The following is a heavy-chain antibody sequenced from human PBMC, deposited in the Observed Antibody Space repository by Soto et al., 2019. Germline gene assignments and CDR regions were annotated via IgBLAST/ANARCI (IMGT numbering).Heavy chain of an antibody. J-gene: IGHJ4*02. D-gene: IGHD6-6*01. CDR1: GFAFSSYA. CDR3: AKESSSSSLNPVSY. Sequence: GGSLRLSCAAYGFAFSSYAMSWVRQAPGKGLEWVSAISGSGGSTYYADSVKGRFTISRDNSKNTLYLQMNSLRAEDTAVYYCAKESSSSSLNPVSYWGQGTLVTVSS. V-gene: IGHV3-23*01. CDR2: ISGSGGST.